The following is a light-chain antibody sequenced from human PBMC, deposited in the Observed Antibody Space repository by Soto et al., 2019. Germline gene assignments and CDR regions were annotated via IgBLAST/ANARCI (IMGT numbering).Light chain of an antibody. J-gene: IGKJ1*01. Sequence: EIVMTQSPATLSVSPGERATLSCRTSQSVSGNLAWYQQKPGQAPRLLIYGASTRATGIPARFSGGGSGTEFTLTISSLQSEDFAVYYCQQYSNWPPAFGQGTKVEIK. CDR3: QQYSNWPPA. CDR2: GAS. V-gene: IGKV3-15*01. CDR1: QSVSGN.